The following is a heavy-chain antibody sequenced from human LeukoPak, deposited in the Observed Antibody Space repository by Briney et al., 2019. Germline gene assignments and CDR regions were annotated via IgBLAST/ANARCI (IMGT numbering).Heavy chain of an antibody. Sequence: GGSLRLSCAASGFTFSSYAMSWVHQAPGKGLEWVSAISGSGGSTYYADSVKGRFTISRDNSKNTLYLQMNSLRAEDTAVYYCAKDHLDTYYYDSSGRYYFDYWGQGTLVTVSS. CDR3: AKDHLDTYYYDSSGRYYFDY. CDR2: ISGSGGST. D-gene: IGHD3-22*01. J-gene: IGHJ4*02. CDR1: GFTFSSYA. V-gene: IGHV3-23*01.